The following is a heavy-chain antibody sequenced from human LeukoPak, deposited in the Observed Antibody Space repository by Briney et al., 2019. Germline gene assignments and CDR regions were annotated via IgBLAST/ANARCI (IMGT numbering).Heavy chain of an antibody. Sequence: GGSLRLSCAASGFTFSSYSRNWVRQAPGKGLEWVSSISSSSSYIYYADSVKGRFTISRDNSKNTLFLQMNSLRAEDTAVYSCAKDVKFSWPFYFDYWGQGILVTVSS. D-gene: IGHD5-12*01. V-gene: IGHV3-21*01. CDR3: AKDVKFSWPFYFDY. CDR1: GFTFSSYS. J-gene: IGHJ4*02. CDR2: ISSSSSYI.